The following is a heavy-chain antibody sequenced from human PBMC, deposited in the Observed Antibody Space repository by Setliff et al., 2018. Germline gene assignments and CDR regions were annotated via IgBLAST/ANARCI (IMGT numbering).Heavy chain of an antibody. J-gene: IGHJ4*02. V-gene: IGHV1-18*01. Sequence: SVKVSCKTSGYNFITLGINWVRQAPGQGLEWVGWISPYSGKTDYAQKFQGRVIMTIDSSTTTAYMELKNLRSDDTAVYFCARGRGPDIVVTIPGDYWGQGTQVTVSS. CDR2: ISPYSGKT. D-gene: IGHD2-15*01. CDR1: GYNFITLG. CDR3: ARGRGPDIVVTIPGDY.